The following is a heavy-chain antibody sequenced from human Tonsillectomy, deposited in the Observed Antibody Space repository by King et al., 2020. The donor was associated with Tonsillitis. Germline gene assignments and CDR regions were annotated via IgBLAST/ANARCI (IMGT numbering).Heavy chain of an antibody. D-gene: IGHD6-13*01. CDR3: AARIAAAVTPSYYFDY. J-gene: IGHJ4*02. V-gene: IGHV3-23*04. CDR2: ISGSGGST. Sequence: VQLVESGGGLVQPGGSLRLSCAASGFTFSSYAMSGVRQAPGKGLVWVSAISGSGGSTYYADSVKGRFTISRDNSKNTLYLQMNSLRAEDTAVYYCAARIAAAVTPSYYFDYWGQGTLVTVSS. CDR1: GFTFSSYA.